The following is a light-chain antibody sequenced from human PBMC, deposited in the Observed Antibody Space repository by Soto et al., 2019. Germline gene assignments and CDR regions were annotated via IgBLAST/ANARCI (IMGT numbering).Light chain of an antibody. Sequence: IQMTQSPSTLSASVGDRVTITCRASQSISSWLAWYQQKPGKAPKLMIYDASSLQSWVPATFSGSGSGTEFTLTISSLQPDDFATYYCQQYNSYACTFGQGTKVEIK. V-gene: IGKV1-5*01. J-gene: IGKJ1*01. CDR2: DAS. CDR1: QSISSW. CDR3: QQYNSYACT.